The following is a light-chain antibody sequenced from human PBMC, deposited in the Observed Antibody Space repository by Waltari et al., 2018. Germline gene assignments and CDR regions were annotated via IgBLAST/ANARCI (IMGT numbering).Light chain of an antibody. CDR1: QSISSQ. CDR3: QQYHESPPIT. Sequence: EIVMTQSPATLSVSPGDRATLSCRASQSISSQLAWYQQKPGQAPRLLIYGASTRATGIPARFSGSGSGTEFTLTISSLQSEDFAVYFCQQYHESPPITFGPGTKVDIK. J-gene: IGKJ3*01. CDR2: GAS. V-gene: IGKV3-15*01.